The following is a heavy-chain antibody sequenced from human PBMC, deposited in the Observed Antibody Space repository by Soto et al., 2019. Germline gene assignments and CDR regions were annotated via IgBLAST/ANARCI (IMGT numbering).Heavy chain of an antibody. CDR1: GFTFSNYA. D-gene: IGHD5-12*01. CDR2: IRGGGGPT. V-gene: IGHV3-23*01. CDR3: VKDFRVGYDWTHD. J-gene: IGHJ4*02. Sequence: VQLLESGGDLVQPGGSLRLSCAASGFTFSNYAMSWVRQAPGKGLEWVSLIRGGGGPTNYADSVKGRFTVSRDNSNNMLFLQMSSLRADDTAVYYCVKDFRVGYDWTHDWGQGTLVTVSS.